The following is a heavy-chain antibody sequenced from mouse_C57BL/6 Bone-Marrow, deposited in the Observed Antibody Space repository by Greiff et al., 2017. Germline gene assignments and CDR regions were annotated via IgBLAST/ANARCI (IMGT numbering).Heavy chain of an antibody. CDR1: GFTFSSYA. Sequence: EVQGVESGEGLVKPGGSLKLSCAASGFTFSSYAMSWVRQTPEKRLEWVAYISSGGDYIYYADTVKGRFTISRDYARNTLYLQMSSLKSEDTAMYYCTRDGYYYAMDYWGQGTSVTVSS. CDR2: ISSGGDYI. D-gene: IGHD2-3*01. J-gene: IGHJ4*01. V-gene: IGHV5-9-1*02. CDR3: TRDGYYYAMDY.